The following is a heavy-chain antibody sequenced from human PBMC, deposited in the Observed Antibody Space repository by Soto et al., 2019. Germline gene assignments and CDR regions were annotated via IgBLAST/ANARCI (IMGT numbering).Heavy chain of an antibody. J-gene: IGHJ4*02. V-gene: IGHV1-18*04. Sequence: QVHLVQSGAEVKKPGASVEVSCKASGYTFTTYGISWVRQAPGQGLEWMGWISTYNGNTNYEQKLQGRVTMTTDTLTSTAYMELRSLRSDDTAVYYCARRGAYCSGGTCYHFDYWGQGTLVTVSS. CDR3: ARRGAYCSGGTCYHFDY. CDR2: ISTYNGNT. CDR1: GYTFTTYG. D-gene: IGHD2-15*01.